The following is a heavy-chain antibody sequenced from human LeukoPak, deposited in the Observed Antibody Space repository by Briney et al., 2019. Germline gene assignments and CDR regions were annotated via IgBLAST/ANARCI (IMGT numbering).Heavy chain of an antibody. CDR2: IYYSGST. Sequence: PSETLSLTCTVSGGSISSYYWSWIRQPPGKGLEWIGYIYYSGSTNYNPSLKSRVTISVDTSKNQFSLKLSSVTAADTAVYYCASAGGYSYGSSDYWGQGTLVTVSS. V-gene: IGHV4-59*01. CDR1: GGSISSYY. CDR3: ASAGGYSYGSSDY. J-gene: IGHJ4*02. D-gene: IGHD5-18*01.